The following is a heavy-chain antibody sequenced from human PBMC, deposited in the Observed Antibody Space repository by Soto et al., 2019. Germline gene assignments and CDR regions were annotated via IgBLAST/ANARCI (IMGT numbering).Heavy chain of an antibody. D-gene: IGHD3-22*01. J-gene: IGHJ4*02. CDR2: INPKRGGT. CDR1: GYTFTGYY. CDR3: ATPGGPDSGGYYYFDY. V-gene: IGHV1-2*02. Sequence: VASVKVSCKASGYTFTGYYVHWVRQAPGQGLEWMGWINPKRGGTKYAQKFQGRVTMTRDTSISTAYMELSSLRSDDTAVYYCATPGGPDSGGYYYFDYWGEGTLVTVSS.